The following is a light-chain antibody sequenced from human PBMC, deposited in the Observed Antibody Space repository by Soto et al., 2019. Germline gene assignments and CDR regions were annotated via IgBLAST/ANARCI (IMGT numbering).Light chain of an antibody. J-gene: IGLJ1*01. CDR3: STYTAGSTI. Sequence: QSVLTQPASVSGSPGQSITISCTGASGDIGGFYYVSWYQQLPGEAPKLLISEVSNRPSGISHRFSGSKSGKTASLIISGLQAEDEGDYYCSTYTAGSTIFGTGTKVTVL. CDR2: EVS. V-gene: IGLV2-14*01. CDR1: SGDIGGFYY.